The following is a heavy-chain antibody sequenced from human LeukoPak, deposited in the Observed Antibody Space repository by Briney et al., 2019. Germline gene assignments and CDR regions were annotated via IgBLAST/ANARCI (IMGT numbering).Heavy chain of an antibody. Sequence: SVKVSCKASGGTFSSYAISWVRQAPGQGLEWMGRIIPILGIANYAQKFQGRVTITADKSTSTAYMELSSLRSEDTAVYYCARGALGATFWFDPWGQGTLVTVSS. V-gene: IGHV1-69*04. D-gene: IGHD1-26*01. CDR3: ARGALGATFWFDP. CDR2: IIPILGIA. CDR1: GGTFSSYA. J-gene: IGHJ5*02.